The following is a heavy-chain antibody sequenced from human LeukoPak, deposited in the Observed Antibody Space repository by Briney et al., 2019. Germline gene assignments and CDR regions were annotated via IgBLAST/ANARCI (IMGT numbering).Heavy chain of an antibody. V-gene: IGHV3-66*01. J-gene: IGHJ4*02. CDR3: AREYNAVAGKDY. Sequence: GGSLRLSCAASEFTVSSNYMSWVRQAPGKGLEWVSVIYSGGSTYYADSVKGRFTISRDNSKNTLYLQMNSLRAEDTAVYYCAREYNAVAGKDYWGQGTLVTVSS. CDR2: IYSGGST. CDR1: EFTVSSNY. D-gene: IGHD6-19*01.